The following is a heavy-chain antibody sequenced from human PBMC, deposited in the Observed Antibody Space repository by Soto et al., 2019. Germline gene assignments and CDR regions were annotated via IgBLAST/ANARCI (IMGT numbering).Heavy chain of an antibody. D-gene: IGHD3-10*01. CDR3: ARVLDYYGTYAFDI. J-gene: IGHJ3*02. V-gene: IGHV3-53*01. CDR1: GFSVISNY. CDR2: IYSGGST. Sequence: WGSLRLSCAASGFSVISNYIIFGGQAPGKGLEWVSVIYSGGSTDYADSVKGRFTISRDNSKNTLHVQMNSLRAEDTAVYYCARVLDYYGTYAFDIWGQGTMVTVSS.